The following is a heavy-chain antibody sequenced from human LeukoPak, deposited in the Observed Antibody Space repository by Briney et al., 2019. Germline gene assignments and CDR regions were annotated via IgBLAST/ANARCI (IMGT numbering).Heavy chain of an antibody. CDR1: TFTFSGYG. CDR2: IWFDGSDK. CDR3: ARDGGYCWSTACDDVNCFDY. V-gene: IGHV3-33*01. Sequence: PGGSLRCSCTTYTFTFSGYGIHWLRQAPGKGLEWVALIWFDGSDKSYAASVKGRFTISRDNSKNTLYLQMNILRAEDTAVYYCARDGGYCWSTACDDVNCFDYWGQGTLVTVSS. J-gene: IGHJ4*02. D-gene: IGHD2-2*01.